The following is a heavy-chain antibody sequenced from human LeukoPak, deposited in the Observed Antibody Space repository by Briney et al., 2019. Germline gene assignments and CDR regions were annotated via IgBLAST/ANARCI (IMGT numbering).Heavy chain of an antibody. CDR3: ASGGERYSSGWYGDY. CDR1: GYTFTGYY. V-gene: IGHV1-2*02. Sequence: ASVKVSRKASGYTFTGYYMHWVRQAPGQGLEWMGWINPNSGGTKYAQKFQGRVTMTRDTSISTAYMELSRLTSDDTAVYYCASGGERYSSGWYGDYWGQGTLVTVSS. J-gene: IGHJ4*02. D-gene: IGHD6-19*01. CDR2: INPNSGGT.